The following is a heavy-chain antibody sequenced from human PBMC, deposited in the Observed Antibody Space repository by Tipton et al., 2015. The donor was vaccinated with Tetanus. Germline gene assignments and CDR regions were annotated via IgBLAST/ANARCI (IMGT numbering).Heavy chain of an antibody. D-gene: IGHD5-18*01. CDR1: GFSFSHHW. J-gene: IGHJ4*02. CDR3: ARDPVTSNKTDY. CDR2: SDSFATTP. Sequence: SLRLSCVASGFSFSHHWMYWVRQTPEKGLAWGSRSDSFATTPTYADSVKGRLTISRDNAKDTLYLEMNSLTVEGTGVYYCARDPVTSNKTDYGGQGPLVASSS. V-gene: IGHV3-74*01.